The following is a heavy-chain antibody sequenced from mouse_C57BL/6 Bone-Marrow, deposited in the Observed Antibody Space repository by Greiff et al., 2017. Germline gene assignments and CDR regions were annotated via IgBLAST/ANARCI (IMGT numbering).Heavy chain of an antibody. CDR2: ISNGGGST. Sequence: EVQLVESGGGLVQPGGSLKPSCAASGFTFSDYYMYWVRQTPEKRLEWVAYISNGGGSTYYPDTVKGRFTISRDNAKNTLYLQMSRLKSEDTAMYYCARGGIYYDYGDFDYWGQGTTLTVSS. CDR3: ARGGIYYDYGDFDY. V-gene: IGHV5-12*01. J-gene: IGHJ2*01. CDR1: GFTFSDYY. D-gene: IGHD2-4*01.